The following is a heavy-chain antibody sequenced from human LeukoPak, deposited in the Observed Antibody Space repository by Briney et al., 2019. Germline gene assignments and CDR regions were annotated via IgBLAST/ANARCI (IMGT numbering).Heavy chain of an antibody. J-gene: IGHJ5*02. CDR1: VYTFTSYG. V-gene: IGHV1-18*04. CDR2: ISAYNGNT. Sequence: ASVKVSCKASVYTFTSYGISWVRQAPGQGLEWMGWISAYNGNTNYAQKLQGRVTMTTDTSTSTAYMELRSLRSDDTAVYYCARHRNMVRGVNNWFDPWGQGTLVTVSS. CDR3: ARHRNMVRGVNNWFDP. D-gene: IGHD3-10*01.